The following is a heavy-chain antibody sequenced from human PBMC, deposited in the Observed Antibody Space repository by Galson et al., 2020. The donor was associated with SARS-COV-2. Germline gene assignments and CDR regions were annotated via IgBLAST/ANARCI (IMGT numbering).Heavy chain of an antibody. CDR3: ARGAVMITFGGAQYYYYYYMDV. D-gene: IGHD3-16*01. Sequence: GGSLRLSCAASGFTFSSYDMHWVRQATGKGLEWVSAIGTAGDTYYPGSVKGRFTISRENAKNSLYLQMNSLRAGDTAVYYCARGAVMITFGGAQYYYYYYMDVWGEGTTVTVSS. CDR2: IGTAGDT. J-gene: IGHJ6*03. V-gene: IGHV3-13*01. CDR1: GFTFSSYD.